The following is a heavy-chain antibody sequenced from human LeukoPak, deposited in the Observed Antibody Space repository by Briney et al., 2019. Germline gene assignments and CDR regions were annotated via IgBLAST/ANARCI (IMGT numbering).Heavy chain of an antibody. J-gene: IGHJ4*02. D-gene: IGHD6-13*01. CDR3: AGGIGSSWQGGDY. V-gene: IGHV3-30*04. CDR2: ISYDGSNK. Sequence: GGSLRLSCAASGFTFSSYAMHWVRQAPGKGLEWVAVISYDGSNKYYADSVKGRFTISRDNSKNTLYLQMNSLRAEDTAVYYCAGGIGSSWQGGDYWGQGTLVTVSS. CDR1: GFTFSSYA.